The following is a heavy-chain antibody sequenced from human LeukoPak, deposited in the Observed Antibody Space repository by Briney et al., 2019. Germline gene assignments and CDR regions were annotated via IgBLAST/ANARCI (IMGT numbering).Heavy chain of an antibody. CDR3: AMVRGVITSDAFDI. CDR2: IYYSGST. CDR1: GGSISSYY. D-gene: IGHD3-10*01. Sequence: SETLSLTCTVSGGSISSYYWSWIRQPPGKGLEWIGYIYYSGSTYYNPSLKSRVTISVDTSKNQFSLKLSSVTAADTAVYYCAMVRGVITSDAFDIWGQGTMVTVSS. J-gene: IGHJ3*02. V-gene: IGHV4-59*12.